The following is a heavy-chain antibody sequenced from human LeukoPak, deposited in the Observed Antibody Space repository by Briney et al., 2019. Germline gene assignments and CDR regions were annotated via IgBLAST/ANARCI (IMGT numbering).Heavy chain of an antibody. CDR2: IWYDGSNK. J-gene: IGHJ4*02. CDR1: GFTFSSYG. CDR3: ARAVAQGGVDY. D-gene: IGHD2-21*01. V-gene: IGHV3-33*01. Sequence: GRSLRLSCAASGFTFSSYGMHWVRQAPGKGLEWVAVIWYDGSNKYYADSVRGRFTVSRDNSKNTLYLQMNSLRAEDTAVYYCARAVAQGGVDYWGQGTLVTVSS.